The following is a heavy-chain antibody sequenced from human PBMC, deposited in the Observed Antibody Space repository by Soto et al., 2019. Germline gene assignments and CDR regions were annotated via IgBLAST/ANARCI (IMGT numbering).Heavy chain of an antibody. CDR3: AKTAGYDYVWGSSGLDP. CDR1: GFTFSSFG. J-gene: IGHJ5*02. CDR2: ISYDGSNK. D-gene: IGHD3-16*01. Sequence: QVQLVESGGGVVQPGRSLRLSCAASGFTFSSFGMHWVRQAPGKGLEWVAVISYDGSNKYYPDSVKGRFTISRDDSKNTLYLQMNSLRAEDTAVYYCAKTAGYDYVWGSSGLDPWGQGTLVTVSS. V-gene: IGHV3-30*18.